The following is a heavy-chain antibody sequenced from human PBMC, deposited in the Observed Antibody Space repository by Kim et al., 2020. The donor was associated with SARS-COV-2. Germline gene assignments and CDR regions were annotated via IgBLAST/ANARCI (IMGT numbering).Heavy chain of an antibody. V-gene: IGHV3-23*01. CDR3: AGDPSSWYFDY. D-gene: IGHD6-13*01. J-gene: IGHJ4*02. CDR1: GLKFNSYA. CDR2: ISGSGGTT. Sequence: GGSLRLSCAASGLKFNSYAMSWVRQAPGKGLEWVSTISGSGGTTDYADSVKGRFTISRDNSKNTLSLQMNSLRVEDTAIYYFAGDPSSWYFDYWGQGTLV.